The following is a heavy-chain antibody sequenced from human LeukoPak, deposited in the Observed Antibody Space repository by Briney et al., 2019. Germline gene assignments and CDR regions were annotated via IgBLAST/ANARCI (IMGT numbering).Heavy chain of an antibody. V-gene: IGHV3-30*18. CDR2: ISYDGSNK. J-gene: IGHJ4*02. CDR3: AKDRRTYFDY. D-gene: IGHD2-8*01. CDR1: GFTFSSYG. Sequence: GGSLRLSCAASGFTFSSYGMHWVRQAPGKGLEWMAVISYDGSNKYYADSVKGRFTISRDNSKNTLYLQMNSLRAEDTAVYYCAKDRRTYFDYWGQGTLVTVSS.